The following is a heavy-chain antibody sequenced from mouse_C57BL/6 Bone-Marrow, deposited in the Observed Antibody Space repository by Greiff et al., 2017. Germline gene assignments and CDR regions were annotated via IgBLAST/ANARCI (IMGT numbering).Heavy chain of an antibody. Sequence: QVQLQQPGAELVKPGASVKMSCKASGYTFTSYWITWVKQRPGQGLEWIGDIYLGSGSTNYNEKFKSKATLTVDKSSSAAYMQLSSLTSEDSAVYYCARSHCYRGDSYAFEYWGQGTMVTVSA. D-gene: IGHD3-3*01. J-gene: IGHJ3*01. V-gene: IGHV1-55*01. CDR2: IYLGSGST. CDR1: GYTFTSYW. CDR3: ARSHCYRGDSYAFEY.